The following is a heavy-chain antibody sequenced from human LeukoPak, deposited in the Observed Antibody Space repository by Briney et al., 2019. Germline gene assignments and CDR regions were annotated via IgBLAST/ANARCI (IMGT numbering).Heavy chain of an antibody. V-gene: IGHV3-23*01. CDR3: AQQLGYCTRGSCYFTY. Sequence: GGSLRLSCAASGFTFTNYAMSWLRQAPGKGLEWVSAINDSGDSTFYADSVKGRFTISRDNTKNTLYLQMNSLRAEDTAVYYCAQQLGYCTRGSCYFTYWGQGILVTVSS. CDR1: GFTFTNYA. J-gene: IGHJ4*02. CDR2: INDSGDST. D-gene: IGHD2-15*01.